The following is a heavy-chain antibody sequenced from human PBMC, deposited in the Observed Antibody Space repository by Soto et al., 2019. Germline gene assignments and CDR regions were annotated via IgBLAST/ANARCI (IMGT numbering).Heavy chain of an antibody. J-gene: IGHJ3*02. V-gene: IGHV3-23*01. Sequence: GESLNISCAASGFTFSSYAMSWVRQAPGKGLEWVSAISGSGGSTYYADSVKGRFTISRDNSKNTLYLQMNSLRAEDTAVYYCAKESRYCSSTSCYDDAFDIWGQGTMVTVSS. CDR2: ISGSGGST. CDR3: AKESRYCSSTSCYDDAFDI. D-gene: IGHD2-2*01. CDR1: GFTFSSYA.